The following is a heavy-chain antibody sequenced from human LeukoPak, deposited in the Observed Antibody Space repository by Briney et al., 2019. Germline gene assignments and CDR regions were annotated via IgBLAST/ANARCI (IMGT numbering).Heavy chain of an antibody. CDR1: GGTFSSYA. CDR3: ARVSYYGSGSYYDEDY. J-gene: IGHJ4*02. V-gene: IGHV1-69*06. Sequence: SVKVSCKASGGTFSSYAISWVRQAPGQGLEWMGGIIPIFGTANYAQKFQGRVTITADKSTSTAYMELSSLRSEDTAVYYCARVSYYGSGSYYDEDYWGQGTLVTVSS. CDR2: IIPIFGTA. D-gene: IGHD3-10*01.